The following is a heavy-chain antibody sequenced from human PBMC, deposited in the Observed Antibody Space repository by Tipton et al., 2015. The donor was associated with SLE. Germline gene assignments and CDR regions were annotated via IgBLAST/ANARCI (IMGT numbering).Heavy chain of an antibody. CDR2: IYYTGST. Sequence: TLSLTCNVSGDSISKYHWSWIRQPPGEGLEWIGYIYYTGSTNYNPSLKSRVTISVDTSKNQFSLMLTSVTAADTAVYYCARSESYYSALTYWGQGTLVTVSS. D-gene: IGHD1-26*01. V-gene: IGHV4-59*08. CDR3: ARSESYYSALTY. J-gene: IGHJ4*02. CDR1: GDSISKYH.